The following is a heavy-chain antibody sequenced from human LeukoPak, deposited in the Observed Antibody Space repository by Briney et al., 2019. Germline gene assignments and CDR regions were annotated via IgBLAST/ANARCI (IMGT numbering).Heavy chain of an antibody. CDR3: ARVMPLNYGDYKRGAFDI. CDR2: ISSSSSTI. V-gene: IGHV3-48*02. J-gene: IGHJ3*02. CDR1: GFTFSSYS. Sequence: GGSLRLSCAASGFTFSSYSMNWARQAPGKGLEWVSYISSSSSTIYYADSVKGRFTISRDNAKNSLYLQMNSLRDEDTAVYYCARVMPLNYGDYKRGAFDIWGQGTMVTVSS. D-gene: IGHD4-17*01.